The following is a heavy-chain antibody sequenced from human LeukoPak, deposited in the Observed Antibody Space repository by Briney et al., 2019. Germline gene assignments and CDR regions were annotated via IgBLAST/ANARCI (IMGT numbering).Heavy chain of an antibody. CDR1: GYSISSGYY. J-gene: IGHJ4*02. CDR2: IYHSGSV. Sequence: SETLSLTCTVSGYSISSGYYWGWIRQPPGKGLEWIGSIYHSGSVYFNPSLKSRVTISVDTSKNQFSLKLSSVTAADTAVYYCARDFYSGYTPSGFGYWGQGTLVTVSS. D-gene: IGHD5-12*01. V-gene: IGHV4-38-2*02. CDR3: ARDFYSGYTPSGFGY.